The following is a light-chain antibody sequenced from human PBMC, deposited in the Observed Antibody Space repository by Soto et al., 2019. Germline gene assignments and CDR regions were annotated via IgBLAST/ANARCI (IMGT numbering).Light chain of an antibody. CDR1: QSVSSN. Sequence: EIVMTQSPATLSVSPGERATLSCRASQSVSSNLAWYQQNPGQAPRLLIYGASSRATGIPDRFSGSGSETDFTLTISRLEPEDFAVYHCQQYGSSPWTFGQGTKV. V-gene: IGKV3-20*01. CDR2: GAS. J-gene: IGKJ1*01. CDR3: QQYGSSPWT.